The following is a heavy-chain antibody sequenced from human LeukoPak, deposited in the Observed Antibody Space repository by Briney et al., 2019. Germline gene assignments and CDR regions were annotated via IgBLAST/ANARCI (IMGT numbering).Heavy chain of an antibody. CDR3: AKGAGDYHLANFDC. CDR2: ISSTSSYI. J-gene: IGHJ4*02. D-gene: IGHD4-17*01. CDR1: GFTFSSYT. V-gene: IGHV3-21*01. Sequence: PGGSLRLSCAASGFTFSSYTINWVRQAPGKGLQWVSSISSTSSYINYADSVKGRFTISRDNAENSLYLEMNSLRVEDTAVYYCAKGAGDYHLANFDCWGQGTLVTVSS.